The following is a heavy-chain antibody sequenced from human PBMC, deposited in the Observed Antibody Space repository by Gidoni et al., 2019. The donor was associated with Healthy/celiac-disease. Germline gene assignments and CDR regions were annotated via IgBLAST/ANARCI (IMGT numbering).Heavy chain of an antibody. Sequence: EVQLVESGGGLVKPGGSLRLSCAASGFTFSSHSMNWVRQAPGKGLEWVSSISSSSSYKYYADSVKGRFTISRDNAKNSLYLQMNSLRAEDTAVYYCARAPDTAMVTGDAFDIWGQGTMVTVSS. CDR3: ARAPDTAMVTGDAFDI. J-gene: IGHJ3*02. CDR1: GFTFSSHS. CDR2: ISSSSSYK. V-gene: IGHV3-21*01. D-gene: IGHD5-18*01.